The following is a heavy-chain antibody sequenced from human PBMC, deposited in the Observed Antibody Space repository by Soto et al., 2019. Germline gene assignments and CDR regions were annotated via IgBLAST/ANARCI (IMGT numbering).Heavy chain of an antibody. CDR3: ARDRVEYSSSGDVSAPHRLFDP. CDR1: GGTFSSYA. Sequence: ASVKVSCKASGGTFSSYAISWVRQAPGQGLEWMGGIIPIFGTANYAQKFQGRVTITADESTSTAYMELSSLRSEDTAVYYCARDRVEYSSSGDVSAPHRLFDPCGKGTLVTVSS. J-gene: IGHJ5*02. D-gene: IGHD6-6*01. V-gene: IGHV1-69*13. CDR2: IIPIFGTA.